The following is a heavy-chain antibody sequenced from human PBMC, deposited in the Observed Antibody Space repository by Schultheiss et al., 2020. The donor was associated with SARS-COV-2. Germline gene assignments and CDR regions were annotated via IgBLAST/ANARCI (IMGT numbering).Heavy chain of an antibody. CDR1: GGSISSYY. V-gene: IGHV4-59*08. CDR2: IYYSGST. D-gene: IGHD6-13*01. Sequence: SETLSLTCTVSGGSISSYYWSWIRQPAGKGLEWIGYIYYSGSTNYNPSLKSRVTISVDTSKNQFSLKLSSVTAADTAVYYCARQKQRSSSWSYNWFDPWGQGTLVTVSS. J-gene: IGHJ5*02. CDR3: ARQKQRSSSWSYNWFDP.